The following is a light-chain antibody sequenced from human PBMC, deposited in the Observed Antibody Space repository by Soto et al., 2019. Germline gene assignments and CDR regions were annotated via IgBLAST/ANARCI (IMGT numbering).Light chain of an antibody. V-gene: IGKV1-39*01. CDR1: QSISNY. CDR2: AAS. CDR3: QQSYSTPYT. J-gene: IGKJ2*01. Sequence: DIQMTQSPSSLSASVGNRVTITCRASQSISNYLNWYQQKPGKAPKVLICAASSLQSGVPSRFSGSGSGTDFTLTISSLQPEDFATYSCQQSYSTPYTFGQGTKLEIK.